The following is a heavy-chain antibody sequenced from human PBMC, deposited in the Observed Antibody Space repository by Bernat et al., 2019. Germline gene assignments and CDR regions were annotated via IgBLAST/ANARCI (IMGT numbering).Heavy chain of an antibody. J-gene: IGHJ4*02. CDR1: GFTFTNYW. D-gene: IGHD6-19*01. CDR2: ISIDGSIT. V-gene: IGHV3-74*01. Sequence: ELQLVESGGGLVQPGGSLRLSCAASGFTFTNYWMHWVRQAPGKGLVWVSRISIDGSITTYADSVKGRFTISGDNAKNTLYLQMNSLRAEDTAVYYCAREGYNSGWYFSDYWGQGTLVTVSS. CDR3: AREGYNSGWYFSDY.